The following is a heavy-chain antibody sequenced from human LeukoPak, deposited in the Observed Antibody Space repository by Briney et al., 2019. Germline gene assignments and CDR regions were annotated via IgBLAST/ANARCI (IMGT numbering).Heavy chain of an antibody. CDR1: GGTFSSYA. CDR2: IIPIVGTA. CDR3: ARPQGDCTNGVCSHYYYYGMDV. V-gene: IGHV1-69*13. D-gene: IGHD2-8*01. Sequence: GASVKVSCKASGGTFSSYAISWVRQAPGQGLEWMGGIIPIVGTANYAQKFQGRVTITADESTSTAYMELSSLRSEDTAVYYCARPQGDCTNGVCSHYYYYGMDVWGQGTTVTVSS. J-gene: IGHJ6*02.